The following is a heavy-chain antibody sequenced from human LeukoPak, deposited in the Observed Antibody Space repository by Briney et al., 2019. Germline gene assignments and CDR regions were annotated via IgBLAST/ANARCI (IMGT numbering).Heavy chain of an antibody. D-gene: IGHD1-26*01. Sequence: KTGGSLRLSCATSGFTFNNYNMNWVRQAPGRALEWVSSITSSGTYIFYADSVKGRFTISRDNAKNSLYLQMNSLGPEDTAVYYRARDPYSGNYGNYYYYYMDVWGKGTTVTISS. J-gene: IGHJ6*03. CDR1: GFTFNNYN. CDR3: ARDPYSGNYGNYYYYYMDV. V-gene: IGHV3-21*01. CDR2: ITSSGTYI.